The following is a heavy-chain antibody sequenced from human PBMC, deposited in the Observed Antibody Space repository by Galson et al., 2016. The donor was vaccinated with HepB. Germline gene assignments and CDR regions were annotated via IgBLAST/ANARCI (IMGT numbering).Heavy chain of an antibody. V-gene: IGHV4-39*01. CDR3: ARIFPYTNYVGSFDY. D-gene: IGHD4-11*01. J-gene: IGHJ4*02. Sequence: ETLSLTCTVSGGSISTSSYYGGWIRQPPGRGLEWIVSVSYSGNTYYNPSLMSRVTTSVDTSKNQFSLKLRSVTAADTAVYYCARIFPYTNYVGSFDYWGQGALVAVSS. CDR2: VSYSGNT. CDR1: GGSISTSSYY.